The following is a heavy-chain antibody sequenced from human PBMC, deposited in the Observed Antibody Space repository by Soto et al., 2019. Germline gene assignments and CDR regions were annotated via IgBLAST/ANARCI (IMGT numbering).Heavy chain of an antibody. CDR2: ISYDGSNK. CDR1: GFTFSSYA. CDR3: ARDFRRETGDILTGLDASDI. Sequence: PGGSLRLSCSASGFTFSSYAMHWVRQAPGKGLEWVAVISYDGSNKYYADSVKGRFTISRDNSKNTLYLQMNSLRAEDTAVYYCARDFRRETGDILTGLDASDIWGQGTMVTVSS. D-gene: IGHD3-9*01. V-gene: IGHV3-30-3*01. J-gene: IGHJ3*02.